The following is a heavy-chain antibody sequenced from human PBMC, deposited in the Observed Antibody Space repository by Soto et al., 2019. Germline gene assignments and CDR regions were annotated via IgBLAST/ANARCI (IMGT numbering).Heavy chain of an antibody. J-gene: IGHJ3*02. CDR2: ISAYNGNT. D-gene: IGHD3-16*02. CDR1: GYTFTSYG. CDR3: ARDSFVGVAFGGVIVAYAFDI. V-gene: IGHV1-18*01. Sequence: ASVKVSCKASGYTFTSYGISWVRQAPGQGLEWMGWISAYNGNTNYAQKLQGRVTMTTDTSTSTAYMELGSLRSDDTAVYYCARDSFVGVAFGGVIVAYAFDIWGQGTMVTVSS.